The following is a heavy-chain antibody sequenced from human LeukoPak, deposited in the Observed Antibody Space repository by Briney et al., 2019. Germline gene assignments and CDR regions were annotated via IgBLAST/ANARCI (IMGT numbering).Heavy chain of an antibody. J-gene: IGHJ6*03. Sequence: ASVKVSCKASGYTFTSYGISWVRQAPGQGLEWMGWISAYNGNTNYAQKLQGRVTITTDESTSTAYMELSSLRSEDTAVYYCARDKSSYMDVWGKGTTVTVSS. CDR2: ISAYNGNT. CDR3: ARDKSSYMDV. V-gene: IGHV1-18*01. CDR1: GYTFTSYG.